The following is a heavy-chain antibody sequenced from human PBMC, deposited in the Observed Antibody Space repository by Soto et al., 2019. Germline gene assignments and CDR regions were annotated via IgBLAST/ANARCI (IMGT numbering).Heavy chain of an antibody. CDR2: IYYSGST. CDR3: ARLGLELLDY. CDR1: GGSISSSSYY. Sequence: PSETLSLTCTVSGGSISSSSYYWGWIRQPPGKGLEWIGSIYYSGSTYYNPSLKSRVTISVDTSKNQFSLKLSSVTAADTAVYYCARLGLELLDYWGQGTLVTVSS. V-gene: IGHV4-39*01. J-gene: IGHJ4*02. D-gene: IGHD1-1*01.